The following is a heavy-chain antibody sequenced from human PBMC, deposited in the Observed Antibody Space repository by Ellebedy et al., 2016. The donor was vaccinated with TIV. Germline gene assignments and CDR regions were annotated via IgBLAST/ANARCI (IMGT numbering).Heavy chain of an antibody. CDR1: GGSISSYY. CDR3: ERDGLMAGTYYGMDV. Sequence: SETLSLTCTVSGGSISSYYWSWIRQPPGKGLEWVGYIYYLGRTNYNPSLKSRVTISLDTSKNQFSLKLSSVTAADTAVYYCERDGLMAGTYYGMDVWGQGTTVTVSS. D-gene: IGHD1-1*01. V-gene: IGHV4-59*01. CDR2: IYYLGRT. J-gene: IGHJ6*02.